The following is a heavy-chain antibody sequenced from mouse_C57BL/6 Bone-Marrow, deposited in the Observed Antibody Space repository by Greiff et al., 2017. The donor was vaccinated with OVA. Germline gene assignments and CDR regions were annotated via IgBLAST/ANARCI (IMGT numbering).Heavy chain of an antibody. CDR3: VRHGGYALDY. CDR1: GFSFNTYA. D-gene: IGHD2-2*01. CDR2: IRSKSNNYAT. V-gene: IGHV10-1*01. J-gene: IGHJ2*01. Sequence: DVKLQESGGGLVQPKGSLKLSCAASGFSFNTYAMNWVRQAPGKGLEWVARIRSKSNNYATYYADSVKDRFTISRDDSESMLYLQMNNLKTDGTAMYYCVRHGGYALDYWGQGTTLTVSS.